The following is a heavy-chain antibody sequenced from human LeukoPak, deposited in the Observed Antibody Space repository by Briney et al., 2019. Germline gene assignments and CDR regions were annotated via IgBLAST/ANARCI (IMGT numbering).Heavy chain of an antibody. Sequence: PSETLSLTCTVSGDSISPYYWSWIRQPPGGGLEWIGYVFYTGSTNYNPSLKSRVTISVDTSRNQFSLKLTSVTAADTAVYYCAGTRSGYSTLGYWGQGTLVTVSS. J-gene: IGHJ4*02. CDR2: VFYTGST. CDR1: GDSISPYY. D-gene: IGHD1-26*01. CDR3: AGTRSGYSTLGY. V-gene: IGHV4-59*01.